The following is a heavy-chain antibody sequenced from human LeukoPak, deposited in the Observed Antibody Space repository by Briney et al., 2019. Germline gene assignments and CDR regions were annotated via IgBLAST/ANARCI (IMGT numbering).Heavy chain of an antibody. J-gene: IGHJ4*02. CDR2: ISSSSSYI. Sequence: GGSLRLSCAASGFTFSSYSMNWVRQAPGKGLEWVSSISSSSSYIYYADSVKGRFTISRDNAKNSLYLQMNSLRAEDTAVYYCASHDYGDCFGSGSFDYWGQGTLVTVSS. CDR3: ASHDYGDCFGSGSFDY. CDR1: GFTFSSYS. V-gene: IGHV3-21*01. D-gene: IGHD4-17*01.